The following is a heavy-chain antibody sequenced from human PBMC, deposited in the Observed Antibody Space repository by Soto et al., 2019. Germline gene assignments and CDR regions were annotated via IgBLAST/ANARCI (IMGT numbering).Heavy chain of an antibody. CDR2: IYYTGST. D-gene: IGHD5-12*01. CDR3: ARLRGYRGYELLYYFDY. Sequence: PSQTMSLPCTVSGGSISSGDYYWSWIRQLPGKGLEWIGYIYYTGSTYYNPSLKSRVTISVDTSKTQFSLKLSSVTAADTAVYYCARLRGYRGYELLYYFDYWGQGTLVTVSS. J-gene: IGHJ4*02. CDR1: GGSISSGDYY. V-gene: IGHV4-31*03.